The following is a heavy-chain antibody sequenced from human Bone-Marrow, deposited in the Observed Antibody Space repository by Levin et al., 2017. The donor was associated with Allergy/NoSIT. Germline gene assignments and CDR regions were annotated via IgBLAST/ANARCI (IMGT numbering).Heavy chain of an antibody. Sequence: SETLSLTCTVSGGSISGGNYYWTWIRQPAGKGLEWIGRIYVSGSTNYNPSLESRVTISLDSTRNQFSLKLNSVNAADTAVYYCARDRRCYSYGPYTDYTYYYMDVWGKGTTVTVSS. V-gene: IGHV4-61*02. CDR1: GGSISGGNYY. D-gene: IGHD5-18*01. J-gene: IGHJ6*03. CDR3: ARDRRCYSYGPYTDYTYYYMDV. CDR2: IYVSGST.